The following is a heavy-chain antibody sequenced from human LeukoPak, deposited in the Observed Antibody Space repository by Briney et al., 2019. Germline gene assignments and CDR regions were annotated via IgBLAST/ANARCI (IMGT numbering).Heavy chain of an antibody. CDR3: ARDTSGNNFEY. CDR1: GYTFTSYY. V-gene: IGHV1-2*02. D-gene: IGHD1/OR15-1a*01. Sequence: ASVKVSCKASGYTFTSYYMHWVRQAPGQGLEWMGWISAYNGNTNYAQKLQGRVTMTRDTSISTAYMELSRLKSDDTAMYYCARDTSGNNFEYWGQGTLVSVSS. J-gene: IGHJ4*02. CDR2: ISAYNGNT.